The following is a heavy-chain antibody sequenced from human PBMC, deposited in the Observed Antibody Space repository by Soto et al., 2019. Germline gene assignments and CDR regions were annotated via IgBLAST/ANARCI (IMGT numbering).Heavy chain of an antibody. CDR1: GGSFSGYY. Sequence: LSLTCGVYGGSFSGYYWNWIRQPPGKGLEWIGEINHSGDTSYNPSLESRVTISVDTSKNQFSLNVRSVTAADTAVYYCARGQYYYDSSGYDYWGQGTLVTVSS. J-gene: IGHJ4*02. CDR3: ARGQYYYDSSGYDY. D-gene: IGHD3-22*01. CDR2: INHSGDT. V-gene: IGHV4-34*01.